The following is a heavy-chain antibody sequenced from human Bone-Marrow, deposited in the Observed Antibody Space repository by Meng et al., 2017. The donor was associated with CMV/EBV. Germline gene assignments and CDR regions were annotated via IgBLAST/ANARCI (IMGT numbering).Heavy chain of an antibody. J-gene: IGHJ4*02. Sequence: ASVKVSCKASGYTFTSYGISWVRQAPGQGLEWMGWISAYNGNTNYAQKLQGRVTMTTDTSTGTAYMELRSLRSDDTAVYYCARVKGIAAALYYFDYWGQGTLVTVSS. V-gene: IGHV1-18*01. CDR3: ARVKGIAAALYYFDY. CDR2: ISAYNGNT. D-gene: IGHD6-13*01. CDR1: GYTFTSYG.